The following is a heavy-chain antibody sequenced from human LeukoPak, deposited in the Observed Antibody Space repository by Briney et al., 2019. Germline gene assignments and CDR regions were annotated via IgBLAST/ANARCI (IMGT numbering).Heavy chain of an antibody. CDR1: GGSFSGYY. V-gene: IGHV4-34*01. J-gene: IGHJ4*02. Sequence: SETLSLTCAVYGGSFSGYYWSWIRQPPGKGLEWIGEINHSGSTNYNPSLKSRVTISVDTSKNQFSLQLNSVTPEDTAVYYCARGSSSWYYFDYWGQGTLVTVSS. D-gene: IGHD6-13*01. CDR3: ARGSSSWYYFDY. CDR2: INHSGST.